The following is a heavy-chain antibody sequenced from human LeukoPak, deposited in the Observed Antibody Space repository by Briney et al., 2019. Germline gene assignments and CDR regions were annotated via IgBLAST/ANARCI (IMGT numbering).Heavy chain of an antibody. J-gene: IGHJ3*02. CDR1: GGSISSSGFY. CDR3: ARRLDTVAAGAIDAFDI. D-gene: IGHD5-12*01. Sequence: SETLSLTCTVSGGSISSSGFYWGWIRQPPGKGLEWIGSIYYSGSTYYNPSLKSRVTIPVDTSKDQFSLKLTSVTAADTAVYYCARRLDTVAAGAIDAFDIWGQGTMVTVSS. V-gene: IGHV4-39*01. CDR2: IYYSGST.